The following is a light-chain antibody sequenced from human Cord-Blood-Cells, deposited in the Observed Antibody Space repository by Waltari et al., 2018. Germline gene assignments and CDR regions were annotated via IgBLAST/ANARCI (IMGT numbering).Light chain of an antibody. V-gene: IGKV1-33*01. CDR2: DAS. J-gene: IGKJ4*01. Sequence: DIQMTQSPSSLSASVGDRVTITCQASQDISNYLNWYQQKPGKAPKLLIYDASNLETGVPSRCSGSGSETDFTFTISSLHPEDIATYYCQQYDNLPTFGGGTKVEIK. CDR3: QQYDNLPT. CDR1: QDISNY.